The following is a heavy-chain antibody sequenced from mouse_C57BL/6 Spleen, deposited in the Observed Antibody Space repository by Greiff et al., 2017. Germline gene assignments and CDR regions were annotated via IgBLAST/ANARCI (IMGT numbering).Heavy chain of an antibody. CDR1: GYTFTSYW. J-gene: IGHJ2*01. Sequence: QVQLQQPGAELVKPGASVKMSCKASGYTFTSYWITWVKQRPGQGLEWIGDIYPGSGSTNYNEKFKSKATLTVDTSSSTAYMQLSSLTSEDSAVYYCERGGDGNYYFDYWGQGTTLTVSS. V-gene: IGHV1-55*01. CDR3: ERGGDGNYYFDY. CDR2: IYPGSGST. D-gene: IGHD2-1*01.